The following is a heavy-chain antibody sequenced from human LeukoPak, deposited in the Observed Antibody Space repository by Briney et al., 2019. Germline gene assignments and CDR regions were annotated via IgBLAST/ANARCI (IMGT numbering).Heavy chain of an antibody. CDR1: GFTFSSYA. CDR3: SKGSYYDSSGSFYFDY. V-gene: IGHV3-23*01. CDR2: ISGSGDNT. Sequence: GGSLRLSCAASGFTFSSYAMSWVRQAPGKGLEWVSGISGSGDNTYYADSVKGRFTISRDNSKNTLYVQVNSLGTEDTAAYYCSKGSYYDSSGSFYFDYWGQGTLVTVSS. D-gene: IGHD3-22*01. J-gene: IGHJ4*02.